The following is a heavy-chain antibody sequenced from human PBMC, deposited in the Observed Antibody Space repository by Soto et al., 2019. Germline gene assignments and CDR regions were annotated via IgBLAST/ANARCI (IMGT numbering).Heavy chain of an antibody. V-gene: IGHV3-23*01. J-gene: IGHJ4*02. Sequence: GGSLRLSCAASGFTFSSFAMSWVRQAPGKGLDWVSAISGSGGSTYSADSVKGRFTISRDNSKNTLYLQMSSLRAEDTAVYYCARGFSDGKGSTPDFWGQGSLVTV. CDR1: GFTFSSFA. D-gene: IGHD2-15*01. CDR2: ISGSGGST. CDR3: ARGFSDGKGSTPDF.